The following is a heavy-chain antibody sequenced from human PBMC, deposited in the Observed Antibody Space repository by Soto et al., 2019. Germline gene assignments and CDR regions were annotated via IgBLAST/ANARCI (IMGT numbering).Heavy chain of an antibody. CDR3: ARLFRSGNIYNGMDV. Sequence: QLQLQESGPGLVKPSETLSLTCSVSGDSISSSRYYWAWIRQPPGKGLEWIGSINYSGITYYNSSLKSRVTISVDTSRSLFSLRLTSVTAADTAVYFCARLFRSGNIYNGMDVWGQGSTVTVSS. D-gene: IGHD2-15*01. J-gene: IGHJ6*02. CDR1: GDSISSSRYY. CDR2: INYSGIT. V-gene: IGHV4-39*01.